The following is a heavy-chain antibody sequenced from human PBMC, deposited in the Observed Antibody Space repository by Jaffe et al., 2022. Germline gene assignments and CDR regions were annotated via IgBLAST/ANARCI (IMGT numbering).Heavy chain of an antibody. CDR1: GFTFDDYA. Sequence: EVQLVESGGGLVQPGRSLRLSCAASGFTFDDYAMHWVRQAPGKGLEWVSGISWNSGSIGYADSVKGRFTISRDNAKNSLYLQMNSLRAEDTALYYCAKDSEGVVAARSYFDYWGQGTLVTVSS. CDR3: AKDSEGVVAARSYFDY. V-gene: IGHV3-9*01. CDR2: ISWNSGSI. J-gene: IGHJ4*02. D-gene: IGHD2-15*01.